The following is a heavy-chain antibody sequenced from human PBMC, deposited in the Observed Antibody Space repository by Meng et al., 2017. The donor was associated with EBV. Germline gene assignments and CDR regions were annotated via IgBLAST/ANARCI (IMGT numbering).Heavy chain of an antibody. D-gene: IGHD3-22*01. CDR1: GYTLTELC. V-gene: IGHV1-24*01. J-gene: IGHJ4*02. CDR3: ITRAHSSGYYY. CDR2: YDPEDGET. Sequence: QVQLVQSGAEVKKXXASVKVSCKVSGYTLTELCMYWVRQAPGKGLEWMGGYDPEDGETIYALKFQGRVAMTEDTFTDTAYMELSSLRSEDTAVYYCITRAHSSGYYYWGQGTLVTVSS.